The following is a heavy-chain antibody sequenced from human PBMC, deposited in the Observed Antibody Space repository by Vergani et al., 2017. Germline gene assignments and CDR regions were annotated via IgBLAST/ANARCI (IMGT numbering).Heavy chain of an antibody. V-gene: IGHV1-69*01. CDR3: ARVLVQGVVHYYGMDV. D-gene: IGHD6-19*01. CDR2: IIPIFGTA. Sequence: VQLVESGAEVKKPGSSVKVSCKASGGTFSSYAISWVRQAPGQGLEWMGGIIPIFGTANYAQKFQGRVTITADESTSTAYMELSSLRSEDTAVYYCARVLVQGVVHYYGMDVWGQGTTVTVSS. CDR1: GGTFSSYA. J-gene: IGHJ6*02.